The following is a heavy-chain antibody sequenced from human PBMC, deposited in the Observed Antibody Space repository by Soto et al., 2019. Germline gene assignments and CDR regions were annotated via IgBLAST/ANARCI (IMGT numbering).Heavy chain of an antibody. D-gene: IGHD3-10*02. Sequence: GASVKVSCKASGGTFSSYTISWVRQAPGQGLEWMGRIIPILGIANYAQKFQGRVTITADKSTSTAYMELSSLRSEDTAVYYCAREKRSTTMSTYIDAFDIRGQGTMVTVSS. CDR1: GGTFSSYT. CDR3: AREKRSTTMSTYIDAFDI. CDR2: IIPILGIA. V-gene: IGHV1-69*04. J-gene: IGHJ3*02.